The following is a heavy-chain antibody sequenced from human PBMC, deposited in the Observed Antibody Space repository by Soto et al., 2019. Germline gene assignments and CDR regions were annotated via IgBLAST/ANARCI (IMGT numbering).Heavy chain of an antibody. Sequence: SETLSLTCTVSGASISSSNYYWGWIRQPPXRGLEWIGTMYYSGRTYYNPSLKSRVTTSVDTSKNQFSLKLSAVTATDTAVYYCARHGNTVTTGYYYGMDVWGQGTTVTVSS. D-gene: IGHD4-17*01. CDR3: ARHGNTVTTGYYYGMDV. J-gene: IGHJ6*02. V-gene: IGHV4-39*01. CDR1: GASISSSNYY. CDR2: MYYSGRT.